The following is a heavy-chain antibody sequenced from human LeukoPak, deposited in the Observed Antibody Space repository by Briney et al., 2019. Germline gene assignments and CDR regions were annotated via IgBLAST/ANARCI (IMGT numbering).Heavy chain of an antibody. CDR2: IYTSGST. V-gene: IGHV4-4*07. D-gene: IGHD3-10*01. CDR1: GGSISSYY. J-gene: IGHJ3*02. CDR3: AREVGTYYYGSGSYIAFDI. Sequence: SETLSLTCTVSGGSISSYYRSWIRQPAWKGLEWIGRIYTSGSTNYNPSLKSRVTMSVDTSKNQFSLKLSSVTAADTAVYYCAREVGTYYYGSGSYIAFDIWGQGTMVTVSS.